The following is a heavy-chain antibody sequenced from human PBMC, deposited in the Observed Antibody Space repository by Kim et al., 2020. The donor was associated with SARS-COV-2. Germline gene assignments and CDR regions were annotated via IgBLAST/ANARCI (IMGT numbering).Heavy chain of an antibody. CDR3: AKDIGGGYQRSGYFDY. Sequence: GGSLRLSCAASGFTFDDYAMHWVRQAPGKGLEWVSGISWNSGSIGYADSVKGRFTISRDNAKNSLYLQMNSLRAEDTALYYCAKDIGGGYQRSGYFDYWGQGTLVTVSS. CDR1: GFTFDDYA. CDR2: ISWNSGSI. V-gene: IGHV3-9*01. D-gene: IGHD3-22*01. J-gene: IGHJ4*02.